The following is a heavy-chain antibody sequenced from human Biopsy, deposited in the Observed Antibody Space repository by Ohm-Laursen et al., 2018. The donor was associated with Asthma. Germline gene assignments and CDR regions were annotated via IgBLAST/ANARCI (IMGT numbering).Heavy chain of an antibody. V-gene: IGHV3-30*18. CDR3: AKRRGYSGHDNDY. J-gene: IGHJ4*02. Sequence: SLRLSCAATGFMFRSFGMHWVRQAPGKGLEWVAVISYDGNHKFYEDPVKGRFTISRDNSKNTLYLQMNSLRSEDTAVYYCAKRRGYSGHDNDYWGQGTLVIVSS. D-gene: IGHD5-12*01. CDR1: GFMFRSFG. CDR2: ISYDGNHK.